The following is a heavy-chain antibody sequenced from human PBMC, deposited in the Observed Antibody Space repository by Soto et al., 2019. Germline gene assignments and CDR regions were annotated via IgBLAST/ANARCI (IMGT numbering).Heavy chain of an antibody. J-gene: IGHJ6*02. CDR2: INHSGST. V-gene: IGHV4-34*01. Sequence: LSLTCAVYGGSFSGYYWSWIRQPPGKGLEWIGEINHSGSTNYNPSLKSRVTISVDTSKNQFSLKLSSVTAADTAVYYCARGMGYYGSGSYYDRYYYYGMDVWGQGSTVTVSS. D-gene: IGHD3-10*01. CDR3: ARGMGYYGSGSYYDRYYYYGMDV. CDR1: GGSFSGYY.